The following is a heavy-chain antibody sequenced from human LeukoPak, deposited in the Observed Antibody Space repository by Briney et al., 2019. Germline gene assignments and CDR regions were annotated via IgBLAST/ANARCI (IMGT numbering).Heavy chain of an antibody. D-gene: IGHD3-9*01. CDR1: GYSFTSYW. CDR3: ARQLRYFDWLSYFDY. Sequence: GESLKISCKSSGYSFTSYWIGWVRQMPGKGLEWMGIIYPGDSDTRYSPSFQGQVTISADKSISTAYLQWSSLKASDTAMYYCARQLRYFDWLSYFDYWGQGTLVTVSS. CDR2: IYPGDSDT. V-gene: IGHV5-51*01. J-gene: IGHJ4*02.